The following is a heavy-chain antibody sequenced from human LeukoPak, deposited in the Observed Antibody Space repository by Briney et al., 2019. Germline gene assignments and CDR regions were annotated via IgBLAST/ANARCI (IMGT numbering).Heavy chain of an antibody. D-gene: IGHD2-2*01. CDR2: IKSKADGGTT. Sequence: GGSLRLSCAASRFTSSNAWMSWVRQAPGKGLEWVGRIKSKADGGTTDYAAPVKGRFTMSRDDSRNTVYLRMNSLKIEDTGVYYCSTTYCTRTSCYGYWGQGTLVTVSS. J-gene: IGHJ4*02. CDR3: STTYCTRTSCYGY. V-gene: IGHV3-15*01. CDR1: RFTSSNAW.